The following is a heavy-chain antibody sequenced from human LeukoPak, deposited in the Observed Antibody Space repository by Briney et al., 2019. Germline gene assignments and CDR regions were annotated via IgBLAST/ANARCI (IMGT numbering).Heavy chain of an antibody. V-gene: IGHV3-23*01. CDR1: GFTFSTYA. CDR2: ISGGGSYT. Sequence: PGGSLRLSCAASGFTFSTYAMTWVRQAPGKGLEWVSGISGGGSYTYYADSVKGRFTISRDNSKNTLSLQMNSLRAEDTAVYYCAKDSRGTTTTMYYFDCWGQGTLVTVSS. CDR3: AKDSRGTTTTMYYFDC. J-gene: IGHJ4*02. D-gene: IGHD4-17*01.